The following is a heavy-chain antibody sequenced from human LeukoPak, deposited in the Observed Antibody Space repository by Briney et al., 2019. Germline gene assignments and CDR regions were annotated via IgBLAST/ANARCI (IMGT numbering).Heavy chain of an antibody. J-gene: IGHJ5*02. CDR1: GDSISSGDYY. CDR2: ISSSGST. D-gene: IGHD6-13*01. CDR3: ARIGGGSSSWYDENNWFDP. V-gene: IGHV4-61*02. Sequence: SETLSLTCTVSGDSISSGDYYWSWIRQPAGKGLEWIGRISSSGSTNYNPSLKSRVTISVDTSKNQFSLKLSSVTAADTAVYYCARIGGGSSSWYDENNWFDPWGQGTLVTVSS.